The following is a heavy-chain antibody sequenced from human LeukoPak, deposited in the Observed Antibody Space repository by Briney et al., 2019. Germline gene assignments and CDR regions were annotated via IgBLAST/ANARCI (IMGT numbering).Heavy chain of an antibody. D-gene: IGHD6-13*01. J-gene: IGHJ4*02. CDR1: GFTFSSYT. Sequence: GGSLRLSCAASGFTFSSYTMNWVRQPPGKGLEWVSNIGTSSTTIYYADSVKGRFTISRDNSKNTLYLQMNSLRAEDTAVYYCAKDLVAAADFDYWGQGTLVTVSS. CDR2: IGTSSTTI. CDR3: AKDLVAAADFDY. V-gene: IGHV3-48*01.